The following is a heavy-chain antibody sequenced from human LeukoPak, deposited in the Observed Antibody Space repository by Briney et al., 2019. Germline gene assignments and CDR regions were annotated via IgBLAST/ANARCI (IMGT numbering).Heavy chain of an antibody. CDR3: ARDRGDGYDYFWDY. J-gene: IGHJ4*02. CDR2: IYYTGST. CDR1: GGSISTCY. V-gene: IGHV4-59*01. D-gene: IGHD5-12*01. Sequence: SETLSLTCTVSGGSISTCYWSWIRQPPGKGLEWIGYIYYTGSTNYNPSLKSRVTISVDTSKNQFSLKLSSVTAADTAVYYCARDRGDGYDYFWDYWGQGTLVTVSS.